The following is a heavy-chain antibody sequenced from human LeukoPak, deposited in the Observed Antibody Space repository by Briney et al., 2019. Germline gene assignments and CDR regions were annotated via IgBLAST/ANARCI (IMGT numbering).Heavy chain of an antibody. CDR1: GGSFSGYY. J-gene: IGHJ6*03. D-gene: IGHD3-10*01. V-gene: IGHV4-34*01. Sequence: SETLSLTCAVYGGSFSGYYWSWIRQPPGKGLEWIGEINHSGSTNYNPSLKSRVTISVDTSKNQFSLKLSSVTAADTAVYDCARGISWFRETYYYYYMDVWGKGTTVTVSS. CDR3: ARGISWFRETYYYYYMDV. CDR2: INHSGST.